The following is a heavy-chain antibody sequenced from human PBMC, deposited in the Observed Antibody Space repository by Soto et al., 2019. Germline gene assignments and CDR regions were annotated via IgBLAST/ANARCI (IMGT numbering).Heavy chain of an antibody. J-gene: IGHJ4*02. Sequence: QMQLVQSGPEVKKPGTSVKVSCKASGFTFTSSAVQWVRQARGQRLEWIGWIVVGSGNTNYAQKFQERVTITRDMSTSTAYMELSSLRSEDTAVYYCAADLDSGYYDRSGYSDFDYWGQGTLVTVSS. D-gene: IGHD3-22*01. CDR3: AADLDSGYYDRSGYSDFDY. CDR1: GFTFTSSA. V-gene: IGHV1-58*01. CDR2: IVVGSGNT.